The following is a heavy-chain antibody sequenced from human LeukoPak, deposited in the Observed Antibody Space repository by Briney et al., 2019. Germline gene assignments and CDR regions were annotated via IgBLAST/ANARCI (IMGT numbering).Heavy chain of an antibody. V-gene: IGHV1-2*06. D-gene: IGHD1-26*01. Sequence: ASVKVSCKASGYTFTGYYMHWVRQAPGQGLEWMGRINPNSGGTNYAQKFQGRVTMTRDTPISTAYMELSRLRSDDTAVYYCARVPAKWELLRNAFDIWGQGTMVTVSS. CDR2: INPNSGGT. CDR3: ARVPAKWELLRNAFDI. CDR1: GYTFTGYY. J-gene: IGHJ3*02.